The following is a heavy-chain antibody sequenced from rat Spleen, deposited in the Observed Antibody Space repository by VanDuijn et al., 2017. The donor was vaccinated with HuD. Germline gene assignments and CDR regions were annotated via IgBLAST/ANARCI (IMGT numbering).Heavy chain of an antibody. D-gene: IGHD4-6*01. J-gene: IGHJ3*01. CDR2: ISYDGSTP. CDR1: GFTFSNYD. Sequence: EVQVVESGGGIVQPGRSMKLSCAASGFTFSNYDMVWVRQAPTKGLKWVASISYDGSTPYYRDSVKGRFTISRDNAKSTLYLQMDSLRSEDTATYYCAKIWDGFAYWGQGTLVTVSS. V-gene: IGHV5-7*01. CDR3: AKIWDGFAY.